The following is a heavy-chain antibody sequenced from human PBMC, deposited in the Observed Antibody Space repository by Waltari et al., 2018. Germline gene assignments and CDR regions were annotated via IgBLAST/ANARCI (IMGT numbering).Heavy chain of an antibody. CDR3: ARDPGCSGGSCAFDI. J-gene: IGHJ3*02. CDR1: GGSISSGDYS. V-gene: IGHV4-30-4*08. Sequence: QVQLQESGPGLVKPSQTLSLTCTVSGGSISSGDYSWSWIRQPPGKGLEWIGYIYYSGSTYYNPSLKSRVTISVDTSKNQFSLKLSSVTAADTAVYYCARDPGCSGGSCAFDIWGQGTMVTVSS. CDR2: IYYSGST. D-gene: IGHD2-15*01.